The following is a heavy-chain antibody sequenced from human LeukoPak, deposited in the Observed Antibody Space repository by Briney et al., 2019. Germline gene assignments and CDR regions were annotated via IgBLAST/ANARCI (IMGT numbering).Heavy chain of an antibody. J-gene: IGHJ3*02. CDR2: ISGSGGTT. CDR1: GFTFSSYV. D-gene: IGHD3-22*01. V-gene: IGHV3-23*01. CDR3: AKDIIEGYDSSADAFDI. Sequence: GGSLRLSCAASGFTFSSYVMSWVRQAPGKGLEWVSTISGSGGTTYYADSVKGRFTISRDNSKNTLYLQMNSLRAEDTALYYCAKDIIEGYDSSADAFDIWGQGTMVTVSS.